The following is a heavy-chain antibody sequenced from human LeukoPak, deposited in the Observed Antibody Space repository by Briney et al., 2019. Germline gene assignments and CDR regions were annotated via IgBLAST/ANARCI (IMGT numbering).Heavy chain of an antibody. CDR2: ISYDGSNE. Sequence: GGSLRLSCAASGFTFSSYVMHWVRQAPGKGLEWVAIISYDGSNEYYADSVKGRFTISRDNSKNTLYLQMNSLRAEDTAVYYCAKRGKGDYDSSGYAMGWGQGTLVTVSS. J-gene: IGHJ4*02. CDR3: AKRGKGDYDSSGYAMG. V-gene: IGHV3-30*04. CDR1: GFTFSSYV. D-gene: IGHD3-22*01.